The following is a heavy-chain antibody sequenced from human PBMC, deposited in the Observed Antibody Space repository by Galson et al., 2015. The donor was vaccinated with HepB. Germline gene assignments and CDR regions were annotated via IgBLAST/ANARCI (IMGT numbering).Heavy chain of an antibody. Sequence: SVKVSCKASGGTFSRYAISWVRQAPGQGLEWMGGIIPIFGTANYAQKFQGRVTITADESTSTAYMELSSLRSEDTAVYYCALYCSSTSCRFAFDYWGQGTLVTVSS. CDR1: GGTFSRYA. CDR3: ALYCSSTSCRFAFDY. J-gene: IGHJ4*02. V-gene: IGHV1-69*13. D-gene: IGHD2-2*01. CDR2: IIPIFGTA.